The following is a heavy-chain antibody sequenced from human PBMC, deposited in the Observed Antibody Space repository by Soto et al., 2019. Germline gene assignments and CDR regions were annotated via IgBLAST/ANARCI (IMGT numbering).Heavy chain of an antibody. CDR1: GGSISSRNYY. Sequence: SETLSLTCTVSGGSISSRNYYWGWIRQPPGKGLEWIASLIYSGNTYYNPSLKSRVTISVDTSKSQFSLELTSVTAADTAVYYCARHGRRYYYDRYYFDYWGQGTLVTVSS. V-gene: IGHV4-39*01. CDR3: ARHGRRYYYDRYYFDY. CDR2: LIYSGNT. J-gene: IGHJ4*02. D-gene: IGHD3-22*01.